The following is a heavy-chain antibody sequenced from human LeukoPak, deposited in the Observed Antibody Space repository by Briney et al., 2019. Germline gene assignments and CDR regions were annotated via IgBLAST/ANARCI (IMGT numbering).Heavy chain of an antibody. Sequence: GGSLRLSCAASGITFSSYSMNWVRQAPGKGLEWVSYISSSSSTIYYADSVKGRFTISRDNAENSLYLQMNSLRAEDTAVYYCARAPDIVVVPAAIRRGYYYGMDVWGQGTTVTVSS. J-gene: IGHJ6*02. CDR1: GITFSSYS. V-gene: IGHV3-48*01. CDR3: ARAPDIVVVPAAIRRGYYYGMDV. D-gene: IGHD2-2*01. CDR2: ISSSSSTI.